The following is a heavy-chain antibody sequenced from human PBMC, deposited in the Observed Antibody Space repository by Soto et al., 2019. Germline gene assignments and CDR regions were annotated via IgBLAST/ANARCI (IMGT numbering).Heavy chain of an antibody. V-gene: IGHV4-31*03. Sequence: TLSLTCTVSGGSISSGGYYWSWIRQHPGKGLEWIGYIYYSGSTYYNPSLKSRVTISVDTSKNQFSLKLSSVTAADTAVYYCARRPITMVRGVNQNWFDPWGQGTLVTVSS. CDR1: GGSISSGGYY. CDR3: ARRPITMVRGVNQNWFDP. J-gene: IGHJ5*02. CDR2: IYYSGST. D-gene: IGHD3-10*01.